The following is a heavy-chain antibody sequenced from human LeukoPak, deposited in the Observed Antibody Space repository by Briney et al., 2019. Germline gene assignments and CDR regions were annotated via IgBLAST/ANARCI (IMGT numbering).Heavy chain of an antibody. CDR3: ASAGPDPYPFDY. CDR2: ISGSGSST. V-gene: IGHV3-23*01. J-gene: IGHJ4*02. CDR1: GFTFSSYA. D-gene: IGHD2-2*02. Sequence: GGSLRLSCAASGFTFSSYAMSWVRQAPGEGLQWVSGISGSGSSTYYADSVKGRFTISRDNAKNSLYLQMNSLRAEDTAVYYCASAGPDPYPFDYWGQGTLVTVSS.